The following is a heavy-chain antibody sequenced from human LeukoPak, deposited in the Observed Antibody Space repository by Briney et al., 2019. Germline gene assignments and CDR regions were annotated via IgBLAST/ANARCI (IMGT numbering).Heavy chain of an antibody. CDR1: TFTFSNAW. D-gene: IGHD3-22*01. Sequence: GGSLRLSCAASTFTFSNAWMNWGRQAPGEGLEWVGRIKGKTDGGTTDYAAPVKGRFTISRDDSKNTLYLQMNSLKTEDTAVYYCTTDSSGFDYWGQGTLVNVSS. CDR2: IKGKTDGGTT. V-gene: IGHV3-15*07. CDR3: TTDSSGFDY. J-gene: IGHJ4*02.